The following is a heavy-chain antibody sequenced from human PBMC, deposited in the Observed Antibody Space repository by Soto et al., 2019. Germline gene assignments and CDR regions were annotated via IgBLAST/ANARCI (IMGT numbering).Heavy chain of an antibody. D-gene: IGHD1-7*01. CDR3: ASNNLNYLYYSSGMDV. V-gene: IGHV1-69*01. CDR2: IIPIFGTA. CDR1: GGTFSSYA. Sequence: QVQLVQSGAEVKKPGSSVKVSCKASGGTFSSYAISWVRQAPGQGLEWMGGIIPIFGTANYAQKFQGRVTITADESTSTAYMALSSLRSEDTAVYYCASNNLNYLYYSSGMDVWGQGTTVTVSS. J-gene: IGHJ6*02.